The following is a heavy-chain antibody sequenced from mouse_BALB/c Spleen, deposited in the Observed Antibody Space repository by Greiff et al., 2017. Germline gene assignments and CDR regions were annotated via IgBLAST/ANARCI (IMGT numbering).Heavy chain of an antibody. V-gene: IGHV14-3*02. Sequence: VQLKQSGAELVKPGASVKLSCTASGFNIKDTYMHWVKQRPEQGLEWIGRIDPANGNTKYDPKFQGKATITADTSSNTAYLQLSSLTSEDTAVYYCAPCLYYGNSWFAYWGQGTLVTVSA. CDR3: APCLYYGNSWFAY. CDR2: IDPANGNT. J-gene: IGHJ3*01. D-gene: IGHD2-1*01. CDR1: GFNIKDTY.